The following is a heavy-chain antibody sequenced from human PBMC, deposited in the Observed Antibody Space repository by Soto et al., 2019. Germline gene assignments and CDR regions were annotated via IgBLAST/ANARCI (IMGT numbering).Heavy chain of an antibody. CDR2: INPSNRHR. J-gene: IGHJ5*02. CDR1: GYSFAYYG. Sequence: QVQLVQSGAELRKPGASVKVSCQASGYSFAYYGINWVRQAPGQGLEWMAWINPSNRHRNYAQKFDDRLTMTTATSTNTVYMELRSLKSDDTAIYYCARDRLRGYDNSGFFSWGQGTLVTVSS. V-gene: IGHV1-18*01. CDR3: ARDRLRGYDNSGFFS. D-gene: IGHD3-22*01.